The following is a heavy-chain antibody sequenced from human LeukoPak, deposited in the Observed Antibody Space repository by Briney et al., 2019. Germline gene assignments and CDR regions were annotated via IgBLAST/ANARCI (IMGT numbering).Heavy chain of an antibody. Sequence: PSETLSLTCTVSGGSISSGGYYWSWIRQPPGKGLEWIGYIYHSGSTYYNPSLKSRVTISVDRSKNQFSLKLSSVTAADTAVYYSARASGRQQSGGTASDYWGQGTLVTVSS. D-gene: IGHD6-13*01. CDR3: ARASGRQQSGGTASDY. CDR2: IYHSGST. CDR1: GGSISSGGYY. J-gene: IGHJ4*02. V-gene: IGHV4-30-2*01.